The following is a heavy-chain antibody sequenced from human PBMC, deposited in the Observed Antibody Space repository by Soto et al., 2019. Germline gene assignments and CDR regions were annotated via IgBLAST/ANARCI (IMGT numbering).Heavy chain of an antibody. J-gene: IGHJ3*02. CDR2: INPRGGST. CDR3: AKLYPLHFKHYDSSGPDAFDI. Sequence: GAPVKVSCKASGYTLTSYYMHWVRQAPGQGLEWVRIINPRGGSTSYAQKFQGRVTMTRDTSTSTVYMELSSLRPEDTAVYYCAKLYPLHFKHYDSSGPDAFDIWGQGTMVTVSS. CDR1: GYTLTSYY. V-gene: IGHV1-46*01. D-gene: IGHD3-22*01.